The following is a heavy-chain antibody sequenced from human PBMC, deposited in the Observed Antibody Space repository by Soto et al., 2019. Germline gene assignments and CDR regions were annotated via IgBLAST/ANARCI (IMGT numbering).Heavy chain of an antibody. CDR1: GLIFRTYA. CDR3: AREGVAAAGPLDY. J-gene: IGHJ4*02. V-gene: IGHV3-33*01. D-gene: IGHD6-13*01. CDR2: IWSDGSDK. Sequence: QVQLEESGGGVVQPGGSLRLSCAASGLIFRTYAIHWVRQAPGKGLEWVAVIWSDGSDKYYADSVKGRFTISRDNSNNTLFLLMSSLRAEDTAVYYCAREGVAAAGPLDYWGPGTLVTVSS.